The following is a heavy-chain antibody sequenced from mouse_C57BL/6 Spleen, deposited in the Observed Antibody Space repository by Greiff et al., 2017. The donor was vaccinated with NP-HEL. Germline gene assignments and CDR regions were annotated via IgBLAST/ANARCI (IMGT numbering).Heavy chain of an antibody. V-gene: IGHV1-52*01. J-gene: IGHJ4*01. D-gene: IGHD2-4*01. CDR3: AVYDYDDAMDY. CDR2: IDPSDSET. CDR1: GYTFTSYW. Sequence: QVQLQQPGAELVRPGSSVKLSCKASGYTFTSYWMHWVKQRPIQGLEWIGNIDPSDSETHYNQKFKDKATLTVDKSSSTAYMQLSSLTSDDSAVYYCAVYDYDDAMDYWGQGTSVTVSS.